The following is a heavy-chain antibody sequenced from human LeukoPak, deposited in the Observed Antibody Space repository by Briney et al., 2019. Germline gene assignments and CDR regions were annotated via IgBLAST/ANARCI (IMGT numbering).Heavy chain of an antibody. D-gene: IGHD6-19*01. J-gene: IGHJ5*02. CDR1: GYTFTGYY. Sequence: ASVRVSSKASGYTFTGYYIHWVRQAPGQGLEWMGWINPSSGGTNFAQKFQSRVTMTRDTSISTAYMELSRLTSDDTAVYYCTIIPLAATLDWSDPWGQGTLVTVSS. CDR2: INPSSGGT. CDR3: TIIPLAATLDWSDP. V-gene: IGHV1-2*02.